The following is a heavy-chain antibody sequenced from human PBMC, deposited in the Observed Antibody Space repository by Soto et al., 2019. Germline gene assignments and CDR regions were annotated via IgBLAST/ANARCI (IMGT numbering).Heavy chain of an antibody. CDR3: AGYGSGSFSEY. CDR2: INHSGST. V-gene: IGHV4-34*01. CDR1: GGSFSGYY. Sequence: QVQLQQWGAGLLKPSETLSLTCAVYGGSFSGYYWSWIRQPPGKGLEWIGEINHSGSTNYSPSLKSRVTISVDTPKNQFSLKVNSVTAADTAVYYCAGYGSGSFSEYWGQGTLVTVSS. J-gene: IGHJ4*02. D-gene: IGHD3-10*01.